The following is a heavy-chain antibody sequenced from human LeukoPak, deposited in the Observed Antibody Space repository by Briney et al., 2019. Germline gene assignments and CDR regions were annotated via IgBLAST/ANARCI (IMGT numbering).Heavy chain of an antibody. CDR1: GYTFTSYG. CDR3: ARALLKDIVVVPAAPAPRD. V-gene: IGHV1-18*01. J-gene: IGHJ4*02. CDR2: ISAYNGNT. D-gene: IGHD2-2*01. Sequence: PSVKVFCKASGYTFTSYGISWVRHAPGQGLEWMGWISAYNGNTNYAQKLQGRVTMTTDTSTSTAYMELRSLRSDDTAVYYCARALLKDIVVVPAAPAPRDWGQGNLVTVSS.